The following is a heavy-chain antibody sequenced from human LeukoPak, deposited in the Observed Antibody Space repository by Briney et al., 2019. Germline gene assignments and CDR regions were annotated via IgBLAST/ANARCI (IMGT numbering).Heavy chain of an antibody. CDR3: ARHIDYDCSGNYYFDY. Sequence: GESLKISCKGSGYSFTSYWIGWVRQMPGKGLKWMGIIYPGDSDTRYSPSFQGQVTISADKSISTAYLQWSSLKASDTAMYYCARHIDYDCSGNYYFDYWGQGTLVTVSS. J-gene: IGHJ4*02. V-gene: IGHV5-51*01. D-gene: IGHD3-22*01. CDR1: GYSFTSYW. CDR2: IYPGDSDT.